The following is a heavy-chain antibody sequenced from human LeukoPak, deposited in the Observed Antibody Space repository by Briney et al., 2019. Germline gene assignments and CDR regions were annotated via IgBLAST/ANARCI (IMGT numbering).Heavy chain of an antibody. Sequence: ASVKVSCKASGGTFSSYAISWVRQAPGQGLEWMGGIIPIFGTANYAQKFQGRVTITADESTSTAYMELSSLRSEDTAVYYCAREGVDTAMETYYYYYMDVWGKGTTVTDSS. CDR1: GGTFSSYA. V-gene: IGHV1-69*01. D-gene: IGHD5-18*01. CDR3: AREGVDTAMETYYYYYMDV. J-gene: IGHJ6*03. CDR2: IIPIFGTA.